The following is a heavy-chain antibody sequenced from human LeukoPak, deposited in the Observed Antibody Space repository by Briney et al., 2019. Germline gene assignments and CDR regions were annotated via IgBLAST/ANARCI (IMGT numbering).Heavy chain of an antibody. CDR2: IYYSGST. D-gene: IGHD3-16*01. V-gene: IGHV4-59*01. CDR3: ARESGDYVKFDY. CDR1: GGSISSYY. Sequence: NSSETLSLTCTVSGGSISSYYWSWIRQPPGKGLEWIGYIYYSGSTNYNPSLKSRVTISVDTSKNQFSLKLSSVTAADTAVYYCARESGDYVKFDYWGQGTLVTVSS. J-gene: IGHJ4*02.